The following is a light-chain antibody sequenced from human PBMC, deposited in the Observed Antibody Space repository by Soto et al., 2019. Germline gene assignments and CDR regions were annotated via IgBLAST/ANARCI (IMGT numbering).Light chain of an antibody. CDR1: TGAVTSGYY. V-gene: IGLV7-43*01. CDR2: STS. J-gene: IGLJ7*01. Sequence: QAVVTQEPSLTVSPGGTVTLTCASSTGAVTSGYYPNWFQQKPGQAPGALIYSTSNKHSWTPARFSGSLLGGKAALTLSGVQPEDEAEYYCLLYYGGAWVFGGGTQLTVL. CDR3: LLYYGGAWV.